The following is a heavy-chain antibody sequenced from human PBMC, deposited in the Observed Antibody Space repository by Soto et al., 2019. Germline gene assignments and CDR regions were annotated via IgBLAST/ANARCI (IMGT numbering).Heavy chain of an antibody. CDR2: ISRGGDYI. CDR1: GFTFSTYS. V-gene: IGHV3-21*01. J-gene: IGHJ4*02. D-gene: IGHD2-2*01. CDR3: AREIEVVQNSINSGLDY. Sequence: GGSLRLSCAASGFTFSTYSMNWVRQAPGKGLEWVSSISRGGDYIYYPDSLKGRFTISRDNAKNSLYLLMNSLRVEDTAVYYCAREIEVVQNSINSGLDYWGQGALVTVSS.